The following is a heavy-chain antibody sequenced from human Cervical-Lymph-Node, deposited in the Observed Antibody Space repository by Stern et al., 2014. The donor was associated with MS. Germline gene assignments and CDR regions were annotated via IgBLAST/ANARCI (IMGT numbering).Heavy chain of an antibody. CDR3: ASGGRSSWYFDL. V-gene: IGHV1-69*01. J-gene: IGHJ2*01. CDR2: IIPITETA. Sequence: QVQLGQSGAEVKKPGSSVKVSCKASGGTFSTYAIGWVRQAPGQGLEWMGGIIPITETANYEQKFQGRLTITADESTTTAYMELSSLRSEDTAIYYCASGGRSSWYFDLWGRGTLVTVSS. CDR1: GGTFSTYA. D-gene: IGHD6-6*01.